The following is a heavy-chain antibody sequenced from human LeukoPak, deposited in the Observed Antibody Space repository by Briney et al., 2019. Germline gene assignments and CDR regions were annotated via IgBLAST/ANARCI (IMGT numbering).Heavy chain of an antibody. D-gene: IGHD1-1*01. CDR2: INWDNDGI. CDR3: ARDDYNTLGYNFHY. V-gene: IGHV3-9*01. Sequence: GGSLRLSCVASGFTFADHAMHWVRRAPGQGLEWVTGINWDNDGIVYAASVRGRFTVSKDNAKNTLYLQMNRLRPEDTAFYYCARDDYNTLGYNFHYWGQGTLVTVSS. CDR1: GFTFADHA. J-gene: IGHJ4*02.